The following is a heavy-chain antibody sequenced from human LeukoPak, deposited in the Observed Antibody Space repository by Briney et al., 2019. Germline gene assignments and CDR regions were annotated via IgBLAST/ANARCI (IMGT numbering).Heavy chain of an antibody. Sequence: ASVKVSCKASGYSFSNYAIHWVRQAPGQRLEWMGWINGGNGNRKYSQDFQDRVTITRDTSASTVYMELSSLRSEDMAVYYCARDLSCSGGSCGSSWGQGTLVTVSS. CDR1: GYSFSNYA. V-gene: IGHV1-3*03. CDR3: ARDLSCSGGSCGSS. CDR2: INGGNGNR. J-gene: IGHJ5*02. D-gene: IGHD2-15*01.